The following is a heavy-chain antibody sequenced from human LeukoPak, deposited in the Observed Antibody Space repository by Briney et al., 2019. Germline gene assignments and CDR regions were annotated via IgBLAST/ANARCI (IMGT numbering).Heavy chain of an antibody. CDR3: AREFESSPRD. V-gene: IGHV4-39*07. Sequence: SGTLSLTCTVSGGSISTAAYYWSWLRQPPGTGLEWIGSINYKGNTFYKPSLKSRVTMSLDTSRDHFSLNVISVTAADTAVYYCAREFESSPRDWGQGTLVTVSS. CDR1: GGSISTAAYY. J-gene: IGHJ1*01. CDR2: INYKGNT. D-gene: IGHD6-6*01.